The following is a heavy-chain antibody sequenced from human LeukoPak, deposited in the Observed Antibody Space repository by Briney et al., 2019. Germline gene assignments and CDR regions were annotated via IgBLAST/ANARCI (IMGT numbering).Heavy chain of an antibody. Sequence: GGSLRLSCAASGFTFSSYSMNWVRQAPGKGLEWVSSISSSSSYIYSADSVKGRFTISRDNSKSTLYLQMNSLRAEDTAVYYCAKAYGSGSYYPDYWGQGTLVTVSS. V-gene: IGHV3-21*01. CDR1: GFTFSSYS. CDR3: AKAYGSGSYYPDY. CDR2: ISSSSSYI. D-gene: IGHD3-10*01. J-gene: IGHJ4*02.